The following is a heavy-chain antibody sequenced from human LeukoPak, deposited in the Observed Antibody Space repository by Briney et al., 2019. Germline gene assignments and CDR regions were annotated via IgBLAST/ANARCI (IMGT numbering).Heavy chain of an antibody. D-gene: IGHD4-17*01. V-gene: IGHV3-53*01. CDR1: GLTVSSKY. CDR3: ARVGGDQVGY. CDR2: IYNNGNT. Sequence: GGSLILSCAASGLTVSSKYMSWVRQAPGKGLEWVSVIYNNGNTHYADSVKGRFTISRDNAKNTLYLQMNSLRAEDTAVYYCARVGGDQVGYWGQGTLVTVSS. J-gene: IGHJ4*02.